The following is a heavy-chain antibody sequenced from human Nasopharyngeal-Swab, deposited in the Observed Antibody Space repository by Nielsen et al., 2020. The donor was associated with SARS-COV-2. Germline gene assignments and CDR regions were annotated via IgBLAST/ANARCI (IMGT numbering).Heavy chain of an antibody. CDR3: ATRGEVVVAATGYYYYGMDV. Sequence: ASVKVSCNASGYTFTGYYMHWVRQAPGQGLEWMGWINPNSGGTNYAQKFQGRVTMTRDTSISTAYMELSRLRSDDTAVYYCATRGEVVVAATGYYYYGMDVWGQGTTVTVSS. D-gene: IGHD2-15*01. CDR1: GYTFTGYY. CDR2: INPNSGGT. J-gene: IGHJ6*02. V-gene: IGHV1-2*02.